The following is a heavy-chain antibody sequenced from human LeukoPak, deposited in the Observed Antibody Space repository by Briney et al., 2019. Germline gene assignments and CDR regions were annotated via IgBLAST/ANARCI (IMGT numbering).Heavy chain of an antibody. V-gene: IGHV1-69*13. CDR1: GYTFTSYY. J-gene: IGHJ4*02. Sequence: GASVKVSCKASGYTFTSYYMHWVRQAPGQGLEWMGGIIPIFGTANYAQKFQGRVTITADESTSTAYMELSSLRSEDTAVYYCARALVPGIAVAALYRYYFDYWGQGTLVTVSS. CDR3: ARALVPGIAVAALYRYYFDY. CDR2: IIPIFGTA. D-gene: IGHD6-19*01.